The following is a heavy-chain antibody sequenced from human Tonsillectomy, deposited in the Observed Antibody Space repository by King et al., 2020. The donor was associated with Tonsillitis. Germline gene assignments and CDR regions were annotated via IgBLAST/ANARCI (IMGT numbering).Heavy chain of an antibody. CDR1: GYIFTSYG. D-gene: IGHD6-13*01. J-gene: IGHJ4*02. CDR3: ARGDRGFAAVGSDY. Sequence: VQLVQSGGEVKKPGASVKVSCKASGYIFTSYGISWVRQAPGQGLEWMGWISGYSGNTNYAQMLQGRVTMTTDTSTSTAYMELRSLTSDDTAVYYCARGDRGFAAVGSDYWGQGTLVTVSS. CDR2: ISGYSGNT. V-gene: IGHV1-18*01.